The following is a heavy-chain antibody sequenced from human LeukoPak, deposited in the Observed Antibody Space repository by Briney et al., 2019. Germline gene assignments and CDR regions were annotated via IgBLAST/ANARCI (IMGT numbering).Heavy chain of an antibody. CDR3: AKGSPWSPGHLQYSSSPSSSGAFDI. V-gene: IGHV3-30*02. J-gene: IGHJ3*02. Sequence: GGSLRLSCAASGLTFSSYGMHWVRQAPGKGLEWVAFIRYDGSNKYYADSVKGRFTISRDNSKNTLYLQMNSLRAEDTAVYYCAKGSPWSPGHLQYSSSPSSSGAFDIWGQGTMVTVSS. CDR2: IRYDGSNK. D-gene: IGHD6-6*01. CDR1: GLTFSSYG.